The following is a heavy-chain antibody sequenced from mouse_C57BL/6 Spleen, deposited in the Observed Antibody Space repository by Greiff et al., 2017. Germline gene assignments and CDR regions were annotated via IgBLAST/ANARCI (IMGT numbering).Heavy chain of an antibody. J-gene: IGHJ2*01. CDR2: INYDGSST. V-gene: IGHV5-16*01. CDR1: GFTFSDYY. CDR3: ARGVLRFPYFDY. D-gene: IGHD1-1*01. Sequence: EVKLMESEGGLVQPGSSMKLSCTASGFTFSDYYMAWVRQVPEKGLEWVANINYDGSSTYYLDSLKSRFIISRDNAKNILYLQMSSLKSEDTATYYCARGVLRFPYFDYWGQGTTLTVSS.